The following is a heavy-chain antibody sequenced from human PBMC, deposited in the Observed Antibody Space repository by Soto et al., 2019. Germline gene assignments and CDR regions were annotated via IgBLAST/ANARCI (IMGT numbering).Heavy chain of an antibody. V-gene: IGHV3-21*06. CDR2: ISSTTNYI. CDR3: ARESEDLTSNFDY. CDR1: GFTFTGYS. Sequence: PGGALRLSCAASGFTFTGYSMNWVRQAPGKGLEWVSSISSTTNYIYYGDSMKGRFTISRDNAKNSLYLEMSSLRAEDTAVYYCARESEDLTSNFDYWGQGTLVTVSS. J-gene: IGHJ4*02.